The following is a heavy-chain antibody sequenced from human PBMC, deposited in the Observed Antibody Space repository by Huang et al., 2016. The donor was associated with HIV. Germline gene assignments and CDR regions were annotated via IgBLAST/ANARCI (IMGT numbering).Heavy chain of an antibody. CDR1: GFTFSNAW. CDR3: TTELLYYDSSVVLDY. J-gene: IGHJ4*02. CDR2: IKSKTEGGTT. D-gene: IGHD3-22*01. Sequence: EVQLVESGGGLVKPGGSLRLSCAASGFTFSNAWMSWVRQAPGKGLEWVCRIKSKTEGGTTDYAAPVKGRFTISRDDSKNTLYLQMNSLKTEDTAVYYCTTELLYYDSSVVLDYWGQGTLVTVSS. V-gene: IGHV3-15*01.